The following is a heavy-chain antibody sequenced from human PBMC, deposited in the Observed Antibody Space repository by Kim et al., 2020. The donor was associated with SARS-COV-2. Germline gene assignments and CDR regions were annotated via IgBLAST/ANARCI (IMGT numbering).Heavy chain of an antibody. J-gene: IGHJ4*02. D-gene: IGHD5-12*01. CDR3: ARSGDEGNYFDY. Sequence: RYSPSVQGQVTISADKSISTAYRQWSSLKASDTAIYYCARSGDEGNYFDYWGQGTLVTVSS. V-gene: IGHV5-51*01.